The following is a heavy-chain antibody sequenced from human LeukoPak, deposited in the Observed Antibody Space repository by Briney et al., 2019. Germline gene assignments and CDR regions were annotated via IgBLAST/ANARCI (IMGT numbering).Heavy chain of an antibody. V-gene: IGHV4-34*01. CDR3: ARGVGRFGVTGRNWFDP. CDR1: GGSFSGYY. J-gene: IGHJ5*02. D-gene: IGHD3-3*01. Sequence: KPSETLSLTCAVYGGSFSGYYWSWIRQPPGKGLEWIGEINHSGSTNYNPSLKSRVTISVDTSKNQFSLKLSSVTAADTAVYYCARGVGRFGVTGRNWFDPWGQGTLVTVSS. CDR2: INHSGST.